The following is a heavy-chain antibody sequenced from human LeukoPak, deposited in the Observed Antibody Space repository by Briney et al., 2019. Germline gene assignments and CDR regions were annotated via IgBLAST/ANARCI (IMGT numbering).Heavy chain of an antibody. V-gene: IGHV3-11*06. CDR2: STSSSYT. D-gene: IGHD3-22*01. J-gene: IGHJ4*02. CDR1: GFTFSDYY. CDR3: ARDAGGYYPDY. Sequence: GRSLRLSCAASGFTFSDYYMSWIRQAPGNGLEWVSYSTSSSYTNYADSVKGRFTISRDNAKNALYLQMNSLRPEDTAVYYCARDAGGYYPDYWGQGTLVTVSS.